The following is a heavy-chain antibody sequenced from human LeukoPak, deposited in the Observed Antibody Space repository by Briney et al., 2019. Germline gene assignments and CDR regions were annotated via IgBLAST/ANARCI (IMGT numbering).Heavy chain of an antibody. CDR3: AAIVRSGYYYQH. V-gene: IGHV1-2*02. J-gene: IGHJ1*01. D-gene: IGHD3-22*01. Sequence: ASVKVSCKASGYTFTGYYMHWVRQAPGQGLEWMGWINPNSGGTNYAQKFQERVTITRDMSTSTAYMELSSLRSEDTAVYYCAAIVRSGYYYQHWGQGTLVTVSS. CDR1: GYTFTGYY. CDR2: INPNSGGT.